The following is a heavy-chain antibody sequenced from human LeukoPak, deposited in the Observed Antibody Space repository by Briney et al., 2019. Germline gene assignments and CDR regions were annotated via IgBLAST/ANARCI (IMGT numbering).Heavy chain of an antibody. Sequence: GGSLRLSCAASGFTFSSYRMNWVRQAPGKGLEWVSSVSSGNSYIYYADSVKGRFTISRDNAKNSLYLQMNSLRAEDTAVYYCARTRGSGTGSYYFDYWGQGILVTVSS. D-gene: IGHD3-10*01. CDR1: GFTFSSYR. V-gene: IGHV3-21*01. CDR3: ARTRGSGTGSYYFDY. CDR2: VSSGNSYI. J-gene: IGHJ4*02.